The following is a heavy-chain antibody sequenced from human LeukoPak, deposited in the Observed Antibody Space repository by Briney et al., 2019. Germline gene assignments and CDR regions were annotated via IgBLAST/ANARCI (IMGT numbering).Heavy chain of an antibody. CDR3: ARLRQIVAANADPSSGFDH. CDR1: GGSFSGYY. Sequence: SETLSLTCAVYGGSFSGYYWTWIRQPPGKGLEWIGEISHSERTNSNPSLKSRVTMSLDTSKNQFSLKLTSVAAADTAVYYCARLRQIVAANADPSSGFDHWGQGTLVTVSS. V-gene: IGHV4-34*01. CDR2: ISHSERT. J-gene: IGHJ4*02. D-gene: IGHD6-25*01.